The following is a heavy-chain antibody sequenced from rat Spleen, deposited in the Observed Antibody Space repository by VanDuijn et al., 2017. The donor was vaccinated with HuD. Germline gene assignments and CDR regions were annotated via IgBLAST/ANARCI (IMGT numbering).Heavy chain of an antibody. Sequence: EVQVVESGGGSVQPGRSLKLSCAASGFTFSDYWMSWIRQAPGEGLEWVASTTKTGGVIYYPDSVKGRFTISRENAQNTLYLQMNSLRSEDTATYYCSGSRVPWYLDFWGPGTMVTVSS. CDR3: SGSRVPWYLDF. CDR1: GFTFSDYW. V-gene: IGHV5-31*01. J-gene: IGHJ1*01. D-gene: IGHD1-11*01. CDR2: TTKTGGVI.